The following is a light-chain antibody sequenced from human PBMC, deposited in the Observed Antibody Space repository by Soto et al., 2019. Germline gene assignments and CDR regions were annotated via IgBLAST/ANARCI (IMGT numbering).Light chain of an antibody. CDR1: QSVSSN. Sequence: EIVMTQSPATLSVSPGERATLSCRASQSVSSNLAWYQQKPGQAPRLLIYRASTRATGIPARFSGSGSGTEFTLTISSLQPEDFAVYYCQQYNNWPRTFGQGTKVEIK. V-gene: IGKV3-15*01. J-gene: IGKJ1*01. CDR3: QQYNNWPRT. CDR2: RAS.